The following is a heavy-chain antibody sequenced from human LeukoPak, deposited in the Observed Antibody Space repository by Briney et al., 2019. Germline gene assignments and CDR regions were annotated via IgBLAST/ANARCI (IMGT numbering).Heavy chain of an antibody. J-gene: IGHJ6*04. D-gene: IGHD6-13*01. CDR3: ARSSSSWLSHLYYYYGMDV. CDR1: GFTFSDYY. Sequence: GGSLRLSCAASGFTFSDYYMSWIRQAPGKGLEWVSYISSSSRYTNYADSVKGRFTISRDNAKNSLYLQMNSLRAEDTAVYYCARSSSSWLSHLYYYYGMDVWGKGTTVTVSS. CDR2: ISSSSRYT. V-gene: IGHV3-11*06.